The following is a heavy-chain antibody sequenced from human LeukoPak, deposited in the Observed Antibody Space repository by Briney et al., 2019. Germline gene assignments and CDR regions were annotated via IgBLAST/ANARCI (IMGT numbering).Heavy chain of an antibody. CDR3: TTDGVVGATSLDY. J-gene: IGHJ4*02. V-gene: IGHV3-15*01. Sequence: GGSLRLSCAASGFTFSNAWMSWVRQAPGKGLEWVGRIKSKTDVGTTDYAAPVKGRFTISRDDSKNTLYLQMNSLKTEDTAVYYCTTDGVVGATSLDYWGQGTLVTVSS. CDR1: GFTFSNAW. CDR2: IKSKTDVGTT. D-gene: IGHD1-26*01.